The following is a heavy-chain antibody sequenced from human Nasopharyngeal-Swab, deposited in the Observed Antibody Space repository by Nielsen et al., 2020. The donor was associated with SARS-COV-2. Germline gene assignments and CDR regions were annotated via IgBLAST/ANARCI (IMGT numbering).Heavy chain of an antibody. Sequence: QTLSLTCAISGDSVSSNSAAWNLIRQSPSRGLEWLGRTYYRSKWYNDYAVSVKSRITINPDTSKNQFSLQLNSVTPEDTAVYYCARVGPRHYDFWSGYSFDYWGQGTLVTVSS. J-gene: IGHJ4*02. CDR3: ARVGPRHYDFWSGYSFDY. CDR1: GDSVSSNSAA. CDR2: TYYRSKWYN. D-gene: IGHD3-3*01. V-gene: IGHV6-1*01.